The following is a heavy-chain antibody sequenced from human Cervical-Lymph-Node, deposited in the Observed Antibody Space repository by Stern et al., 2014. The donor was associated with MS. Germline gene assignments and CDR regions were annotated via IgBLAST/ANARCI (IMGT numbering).Heavy chain of an antibody. J-gene: IGHJ4*02. CDR3: SRDHVGGHYGLNYFAY. Sequence: QLQLQESGPGLVKPSETLSLTCSISGGSINNYYWSWIRQPAGKGLEWIGRVFSIGSTSYNPSLKSRVTMSADTSKNQISLKLSSVTAADTAVYYCSRDHVGGHYGLNYFAYWGQGTLVTVSS. V-gene: IGHV4-4*07. CDR1: GGSINNYY. CDR2: VFSIGST. D-gene: IGHD3-22*01.